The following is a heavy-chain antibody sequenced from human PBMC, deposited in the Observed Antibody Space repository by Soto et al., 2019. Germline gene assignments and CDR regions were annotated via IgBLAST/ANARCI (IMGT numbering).Heavy chain of an antibody. CDR2: IYYSRST. V-gene: IGHV4-59*12. D-gene: IGHD2-21*02. J-gene: IGHJ4*02. CDR3: ARGGCGGDCYPLVFDY. Sequence: SETLSLTCTVSGGSISSYYWSWIRQPPGKGLEWIGYIYYSRSTYYNPSLKSRVTISVDTSKNQFSLKLSSVTAADTAVYYCARGGCGGDCYPLVFDYWGQGTLVTVSS. CDR1: GGSISSYY.